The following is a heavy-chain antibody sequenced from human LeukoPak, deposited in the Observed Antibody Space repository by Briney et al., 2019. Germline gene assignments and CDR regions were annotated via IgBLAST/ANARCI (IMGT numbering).Heavy chain of an antibody. J-gene: IGHJ6*02. CDR1: GFTFSSYW. CDR3: AKVSGGGLYYDGMDV. Sequence: GGSLRLSCAASGFTFSSYWMSWVRQAPGKGLEWVSAISGSGGTTYYADSVKGRFTISRDSSKNTLYLQMNSLRAEDTAVYYCAKVSGGGLYYDGMDVWGQGTTVTVSS. D-gene: IGHD1-14*01. CDR2: ISGSGGTT. V-gene: IGHV3-23*01.